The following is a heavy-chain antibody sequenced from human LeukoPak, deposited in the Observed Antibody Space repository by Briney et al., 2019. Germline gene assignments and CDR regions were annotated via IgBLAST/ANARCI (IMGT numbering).Heavy chain of an antibody. D-gene: IGHD4-17*01. CDR1: GFTFSNAW. CDR2: ISSSSSYI. J-gene: IGHJ4*02. Sequence: GGSLRLSCAASGFTFSNAWMSWVRQAPGKGLEWVSSISSSSSYIYYADSVKGRFTISRDNAKNSLYLQMNSLRAEDTAVYYCARGDYAPYYFDYWGQGTLVTVSS. CDR3: ARGDYAPYYFDY. V-gene: IGHV3-21*01.